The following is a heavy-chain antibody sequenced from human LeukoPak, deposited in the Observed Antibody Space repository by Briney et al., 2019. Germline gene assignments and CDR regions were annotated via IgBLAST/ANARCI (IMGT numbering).Heavy chain of an antibody. CDR2: ISYDGSNE. D-gene: IGHD3-22*01. CDR1: GFTFSPYA. J-gene: IGHJ4*02. CDR3: ARSDSAYYPLLDY. Sequence: GGSLRLSCAASGFTFSPYAMHWVRQAPGKGLEWVAVISYDGSNEYYADSVKGRFTISRDNSKNTPYLQMDSLRTEDTAVYYCARSDSAYYPLLDYWGQGTLVTVSS. V-gene: IGHV3-30-3*01.